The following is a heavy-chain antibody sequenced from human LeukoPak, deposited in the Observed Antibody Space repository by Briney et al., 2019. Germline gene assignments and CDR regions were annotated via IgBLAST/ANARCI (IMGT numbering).Heavy chain of an antibody. Sequence: SVKVSCKASGFTFTSSAMQWVRQARGQRLEWIGWIVVGSGNTNYAQKFQERVTITRDMSTSTAYMELSSLRSEDTAVYYCARTDYDILTDYFYYYYYGMDVWGQGTTVTVSS. V-gene: IGHV1-58*02. CDR3: ARTDYDILTDYFYYYYYGMDV. D-gene: IGHD3-9*01. CDR2: IVVGSGNT. CDR1: GFTFTSSA. J-gene: IGHJ6*02.